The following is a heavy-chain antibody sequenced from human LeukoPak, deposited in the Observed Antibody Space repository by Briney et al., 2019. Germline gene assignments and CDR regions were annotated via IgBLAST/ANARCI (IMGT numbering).Heavy chain of an antibody. CDR3: TRDEYASSLDY. V-gene: IGHV3-74*01. CDR1: GFTFSSYW. Sequence: PGGSLRLSCAASGFTFSSYWMHWVRHAPGKGLVWVSRINSDGSSTNYADSVKGRFTISRDNAKNTLYLQMNSLRAEDTAVYYCTRDEYASSLDYWGQGTLVTVSS. CDR2: INSDGSST. J-gene: IGHJ4*02. D-gene: IGHD6-6*01.